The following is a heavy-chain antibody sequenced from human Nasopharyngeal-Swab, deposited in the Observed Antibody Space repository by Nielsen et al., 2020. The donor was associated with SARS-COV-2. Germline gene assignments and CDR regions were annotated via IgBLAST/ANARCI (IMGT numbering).Heavy chain of an antibody. CDR1: GYTFISYA. CDR3: AREERGVTLEGGYYYGMDV. J-gene: IGHJ6*02. V-gene: IGHV7-4-1*02. Sequence: ASVKVSCKASGYTFISYAMNWVRQAPGQGLEWMGWINTNTGNPTYAQGFTGRFVFSLDTSVSTAYLQISSLKAEDTAVYYCAREERGVTLEGGYYYGMDVWGQGTTVTVSS. D-gene: IGHD3-10*01. CDR2: INTNTGNP.